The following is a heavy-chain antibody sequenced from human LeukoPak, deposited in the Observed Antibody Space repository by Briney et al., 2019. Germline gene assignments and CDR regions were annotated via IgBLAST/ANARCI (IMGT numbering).Heavy chain of an antibody. CDR1: GFTFKTYS. Sequence: GGSLRLSCAASGFTFKTYSMRWVRQAPGQGLEWVSSISGSGGTTFYADTVKGRFTIAGDNSKNTVFLQMNRLRGEDTAVYYCSKGSGGSWNGWFDPWGQGTLGTVS. D-gene: IGHD1-1*01. CDR2: ISGSGGTT. V-gene: IGHV3-23*01. J-gene: IGHJ5*02. CDR3: SKGSGGSWNGWFDP.